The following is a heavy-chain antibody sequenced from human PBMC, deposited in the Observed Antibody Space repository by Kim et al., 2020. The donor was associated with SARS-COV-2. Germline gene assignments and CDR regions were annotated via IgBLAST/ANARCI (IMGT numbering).Heavy chain of an antibody. J-gene: IGHJ4*02. V-gene: IGHV3-30*18. CDR2: ISYDGSNK. D-gene: IGHD2-15*01. CDR1: GFTFSSYG. CDR3: AKDGGGPIEV. Sequence: GGSLRLSCAASGFTFSSYGMHWVRQAPGKGLEWVAVISYDGSNKYYADSVKGRFTISRDNSKNTLYLQMNSLRAEDTAVYYCAKDGGGPIEVWGQGTLVT.